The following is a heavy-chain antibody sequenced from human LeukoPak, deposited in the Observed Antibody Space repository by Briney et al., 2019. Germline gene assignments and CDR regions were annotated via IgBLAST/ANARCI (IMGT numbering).Heavy chain of an antibody. D-gene: IGHD2-15*01. CDR1: GFTFSDYY. CDR3: ARGPRDPTEYCSRGTCSPTYDV. Sequence: GGSLRLSCAASGFTFSDYYMSWIRQAPGKGLEWVSYISSSGRRIYYADSVKGRFTISRDNAKNSLYLQMNSLRADDTAIYYCARGPRDPTEYCSRGTCSPTYDVWGQGTLVTVSS. V-gene: IGHV3-11*04. J-gene: IGHJ4*02. CDR2: ISSSGRRI.